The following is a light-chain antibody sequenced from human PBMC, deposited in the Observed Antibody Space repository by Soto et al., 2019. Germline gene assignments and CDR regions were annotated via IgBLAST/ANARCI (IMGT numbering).Light chain of an antibody. CDR2: ETS. Sequence: QAVVTQEPSLTVSPGGTVTLTCGSSTGAVTSGHYPYWFQQKPGQAPRTLIFETSNKHSWTPARFSGSLLGGKAALTLSGAQPEDEDEYNCQLSYSNSRRVFGGGTKLTVL. CDR1: TGAVTSGHY. J-gene: IGLJ3*02. CDR3: QLSYSNSRRV. V-gene: IGLV7-46*01.